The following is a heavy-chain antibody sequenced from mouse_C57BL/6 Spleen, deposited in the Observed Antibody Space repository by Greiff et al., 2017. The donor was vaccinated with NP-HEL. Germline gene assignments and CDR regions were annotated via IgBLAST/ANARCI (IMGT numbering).Heavy chain of an antibody. CDR1: GYAFSSYW. CDR3: ARSNWDYFDY. J-gene: IGHJ2*01. V-gene: IGHV1-80*01. Sequence: VQLVESGAALVKPGASVKISCKASGYAFSSYWMNWVKQRPGKGLEWIGQIYPGDGDTNYNGKFQGQGTLTADNSSSAAYMQLSSLTSEDSAVYFCARSNWDYFDYWGQGTTLTVSS. CDR2: IYPGDGDT. D-gene: IGHD4-1*02.